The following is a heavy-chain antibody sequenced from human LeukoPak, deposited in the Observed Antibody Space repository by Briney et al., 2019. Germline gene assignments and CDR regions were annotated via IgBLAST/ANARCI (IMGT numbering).Heavy chain of an antibody. V-gene: IGHV1-2*02. CDR3: AAGGVAGIPRRLEFAIQFDY. Sequence: GASVKVSCKASGYTFTGYYMHWVRQAPGQGLEWMGWINPNSGGTNYAQKFQGRVTMTRDTSISTAYMELSRLRSDDTAVYYCAAGGVAGIPRRLEFAIQFDYWGQGTLVTVSS. CDR1: GYTFTGYY. D-gene: IGHD6-19*01. CDR2: INPNSGGT. J-gene: IGHJ4*02.